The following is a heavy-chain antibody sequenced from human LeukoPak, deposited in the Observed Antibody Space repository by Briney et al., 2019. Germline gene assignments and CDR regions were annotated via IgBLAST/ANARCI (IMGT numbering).Heavy chain of an antibody. V-gene: IGHV3-30*03. D-gene: IGHD3-22*01. Sequence: SGGSLSPARVASGFTFGGYCMRWVRQAPGRGLGWVAVTASDGSNTYYAACVTGRFSLSRVNFTHSLCLQLASLRAAEPAVSFCARDFSYDGTGYQDDGGQGSLVTVHS. CDR2: TASDGSNT. J-gene: IGHJ4*02. CDR3: ARDFSYDGTGYQDD. CDR1: GFTFGGYC.